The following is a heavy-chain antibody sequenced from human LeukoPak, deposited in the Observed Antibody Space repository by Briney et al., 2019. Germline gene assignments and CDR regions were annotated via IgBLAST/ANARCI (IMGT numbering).Heavy chain of an antibody. V-gene: IGHV3-21*01. J-gene: IGHJ5*02. Sequence: PGGSLRLSCAASGFTFSSYSMNWVRQAPGKGLEWVSSISSSSSYIYYADSVKGRFTISRDNAKNSLYLQMNSLRAEDTAVYYCARGITMIVISPVFDPWGQGTLVTVSS. CDR1: GFTFSSYS. CDR2: ISSSSSYI. CDR3: ARGITMIVISPVFDP. D-gene: IGHD3-22*01.